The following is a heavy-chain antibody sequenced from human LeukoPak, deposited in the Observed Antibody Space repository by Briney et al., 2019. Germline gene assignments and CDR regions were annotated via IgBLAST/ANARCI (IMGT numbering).Heavy chain of an antibody. D-gene: IGHD4-17*01. J-gene: IGHJ4*02. CDR2: INQGGSVE. V-gene: IGHV3-7*01. CDR1: GFSLINSW. Sequence: GGPLRPSCAASGFSLINSWMSGVRQAPGKGLEGVALINQGGSVEHYVDAVKGRFTVSRDNAKNSLYLQMNNLTAEDRAVYFCARDPHFGALDYWGLGTLVTVSS. CDR3: ARDPHFGALDY.